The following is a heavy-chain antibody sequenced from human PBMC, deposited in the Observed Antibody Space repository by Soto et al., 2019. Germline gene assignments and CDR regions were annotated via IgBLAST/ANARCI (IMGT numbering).Heavy chain of an antibody. CDR3: ARGLESLGYYYHSSAARSGGMDV. D-gene: IGHD3-22*01. CDR1: GGPFSSYA. CDR2: IIPIFGTA. V-gene: IGHV1-69*01. Sequence: SVKLSCKASGGPFSSYAIIWVRQAPGQGLEWMGGIIPIFGTANYAQKFQGRVTITADESTSTAYMELSSLRSEDTAVYYCARGLESLGYYYHSSAARSGGMDVWGQGTTVTVSS. J-gene: IGHJ6*02.